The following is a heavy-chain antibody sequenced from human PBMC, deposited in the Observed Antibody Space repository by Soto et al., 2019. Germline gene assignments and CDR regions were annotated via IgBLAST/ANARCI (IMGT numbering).Heavy chain of an antibody. CDR1: GYTFTSYG. V-gene: IGHV1-18*04. D-gene: IGHD3-22*01. Sequence: ASVKVSCKASGYTFTSYGISWVRQAPGQGLEWMGWISAYNGNTNYAQKLQGRVTMTTDTSTSTAYMELRSLRSDDTAVYYCAILGYDSSGYYSPDAFDIWGQGIMVTVSS. CDR2: ISAYNGNT. CDR3: AILGYDSSGYYSPDAFDI. J-gene: IGHJ3*02.